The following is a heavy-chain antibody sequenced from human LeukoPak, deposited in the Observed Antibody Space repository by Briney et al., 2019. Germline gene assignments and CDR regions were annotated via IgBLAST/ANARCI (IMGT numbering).Heavy chain of an antibody. Sequence: GGSLRLSCAASGFTFSRYNMNWVRQPPGKGLEWVSYISFSSGSISYAESVKGRFTISGDNAKGSLYLQMNSLRDEDTAVYYCTSLNYYYDTGGSPWGQGTLVTVSS. D-gene: IGHD3-22*01. V-gene: IGHV3-48*02. J-gene: IGHJ5*02. CDR3: TSLNYYYDTGGSP. CDR2: ISFSSGSI. CDR1: GFTFSRYN.